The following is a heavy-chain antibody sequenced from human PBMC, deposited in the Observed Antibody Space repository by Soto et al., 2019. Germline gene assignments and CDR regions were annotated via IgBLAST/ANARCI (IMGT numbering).Heavy chain of an antibody. J-gene: IGHJ4*02. D-gene: IGHD3-10*01. CDR2: IKDSGNT. V-gene: IGHV4-34*01. CDR3: ARGYGTNFDY. CDR1: GGSFSGSY. Sequence: QVELQQWGAGLLKPSETLSLPCSVYGGSFSGSYWYWIGLPPGKGLEWSGEIKDSGNTNYNPSLKSRCTISLATSKNKFSLTLSSMTAADTAVSYCARGYGTNFDYWGQGTMVTVSS.